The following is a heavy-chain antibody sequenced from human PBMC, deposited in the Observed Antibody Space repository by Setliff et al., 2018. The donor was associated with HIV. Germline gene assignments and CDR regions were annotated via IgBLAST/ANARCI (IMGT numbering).Heavy chain of an antibody. Sequence: GESLKIPRKGSGYTFTSYWIGWVRQMPGKGLEWMGIIYPGDSDTRYSPSFQGQVTISADKSINTAFLQWSSLKASDTAMFYCARSDSANWYVDYWGQGTLVTVSS. CDR3: ARSDSANWYVDY. CDR2: IYPGDSDT. V-gene: IGHV5-51*01. J-gene: IGHJ4*02. CDR1: GYTFTSYW. D-gene: IGHD1-1*01.